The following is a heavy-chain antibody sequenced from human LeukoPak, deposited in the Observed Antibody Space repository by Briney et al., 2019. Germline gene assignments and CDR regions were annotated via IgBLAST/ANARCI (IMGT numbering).Heavy chain of an antibody. Sequence: QTGGSLRLSCAASGFTFSSYAMSWVRQAPGKGLEWVSAISGSGGSTCYADSVKGRFTISRDNSKNTLYLQMNSLRAEDTAVYYCAYSSSWYSDYWGQGTLVTVSS. D-gene: IGHD6-13*01. V-gene: IGHV3-23*01. CDR2: ISGSGGST. CDR3: AYSSSWYSDY. CDR1: GFTFSSYA. J-gene: IGHJ4*02.